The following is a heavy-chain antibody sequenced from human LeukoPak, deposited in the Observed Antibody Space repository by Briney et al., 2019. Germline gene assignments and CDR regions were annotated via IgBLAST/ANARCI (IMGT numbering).Heavy chain of an antibody. D-gene: IGHD6-13*01. CDR1: GFTFSSYA. CDR3: ARGRRIAAAVLGLGAFDI. J-gene: IGHJ3*02. V-gene: IGHV3-30-3*01. Sequence: GRSLRLSCAASGFTFSSYAMHWVRQAPGKGLEWVAVISYDGSNKYYADSVKGRFTISRDNSKNTLYLQMNSLRAEDTAVYYCARGRRIAAAVLGLGAFDIWGQGTMVTVSS. CDR2: ISYDGSNK.